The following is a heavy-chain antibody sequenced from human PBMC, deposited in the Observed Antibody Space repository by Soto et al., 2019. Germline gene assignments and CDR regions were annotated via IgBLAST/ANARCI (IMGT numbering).Heavy chain of an antibody. CDR1: GFTFSSFA. V-gene: IGHV3-23*01. Sequence: VQLLESGGGLVQPGGSLSLSCVASGFTFSSFAMSWVRQAPGKGLEWVSTFGSSGNTYYEDSVKGRFTVSRDNSKNTLYLQMNSLRAEDTAVYYCAKRRPTGERYFDFWGRGTLVTVSS. J-gene: IGHJ2*01. D-gene: IGHD7-27*01. CDR3: AKRRPTGERYFDF. CDR2: FGSSGNT.